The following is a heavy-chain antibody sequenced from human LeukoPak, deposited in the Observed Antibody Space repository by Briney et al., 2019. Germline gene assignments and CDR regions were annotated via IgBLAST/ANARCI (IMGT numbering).Heavy chain of an antibody. Sequence: GGSLRLSCAASGFTFSSYAMSWVRQAPGKGLEWVSAISGSGGSTYYADSVKGRFTISRDNAKNSLYLQMNSLRDEDTAVYYCARDQYNFYDSSGYYHYYYYGMDVWGQGTTVTVSS. J-gene: IGHJ6*02. CDR2: ISGSGGST. CDR3: ARDQYNFYDSSGYYHYYYYGMDV. CDR1: GFTFSSYA. V-gene: IGHV3-23*01. D-gene: IGHD3-22*01.